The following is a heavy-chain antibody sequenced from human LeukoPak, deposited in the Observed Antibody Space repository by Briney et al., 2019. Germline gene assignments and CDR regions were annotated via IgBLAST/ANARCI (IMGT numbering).Heavy chain of an antibody. D-gene: IGHD3-22*01. CDR2: ISGSGDNT. Sequence: PGGSLRLSCAASGLTFRSYAMNWVRQAPGKGLEWVSAISGSGDNTYYAHSVKGRFTISRDNSKNTLYLQMSSLRAEDTAVCYCAKVTRELNYYDSSGYIIGQYYFDYWGQGTLVTVSS. V-gene: IGHV3-23*01. CDR3: AKVTRELNYYDSSGYIIGQYYFDY. CDR1: GLTFRSYA. J-gene: IGHJ4*02.